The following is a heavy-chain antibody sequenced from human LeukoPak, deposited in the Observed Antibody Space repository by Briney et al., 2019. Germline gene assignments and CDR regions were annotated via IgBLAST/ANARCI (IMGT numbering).Heavy chain of an antibody. CDR2: IIPIFGTA. J-gene: IGHJ4*02. CDR3: AREERAAGTPFDY. V-gene: IGHV1-69*06. CDR1: GGTFSSYA. Sequence: SVKVSCKASGGTFSSYAISWVRQAPGQGLEWMGGIIPIFGTANYAQKFQGRVTITADKSTSTAYVELSSLRSEDTAVYYCAREERAAGTPFDYWGQGTLVTVSS. D-gene: IGHD6-13*01.